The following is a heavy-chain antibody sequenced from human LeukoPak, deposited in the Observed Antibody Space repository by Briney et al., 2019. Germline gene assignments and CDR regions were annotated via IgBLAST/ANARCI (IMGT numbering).Heavy chain of an antibody. J-gene: IGHJ5*02. D-gene: IGHD3-22*01. CDR3: ASSIGGAASSNWFAA. V-gene: IGHV3-74*01. Sequence: GGSLRLSCAASGLTFSSHRMHWVRQAPGKGLVWVSRITNDGSSTTYADSVKGRFTITRDNAENTVYLQMTSLRLEDTAVYYCASSIGGAASSNWFAAWGQGTLVTVSS. CDR2: ITNDGSST. CDR1: GLTFSSHR.